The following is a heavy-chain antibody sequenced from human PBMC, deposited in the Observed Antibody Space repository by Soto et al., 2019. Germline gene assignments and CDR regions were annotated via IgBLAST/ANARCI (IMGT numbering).Heavy chain of an antibody. CDR3: ARGREDSSGYYYQSVYFDY. V-gene: IGHV4-59*01. CDR2: IYYSGST. CDR1: GRSISSYY. J-gene: IGHJ4*02. D-gene: IGHD3-22*01. Sequence: SETLSLTCTVSGRSISSYYLSWIRQPPGKGLEWIGYIYYSGSTNYNPSLKSRVTISVDTSKNQFSLKLSSVTAADTAVYYCARGREDSSGYYYQSVYFDYWGQGTLVPDS.